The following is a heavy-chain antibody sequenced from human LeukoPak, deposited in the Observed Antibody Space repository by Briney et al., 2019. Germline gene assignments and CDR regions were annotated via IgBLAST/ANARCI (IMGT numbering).Heavy chain of an antibody. J-gene: IGHJ5*02. CDR2: TYYRSKWYN. V-gene: IGHV6-1*01. D-gene: IGHD7-27*01. Sequence: SQTLSLTCAISRDSVSSNSAAWNWIRQSPWRGLEWLGRTYYRSKWYNEYGVSVKSRLTISTDTSKNQFSLQLNSVTPEDTAAYYCARELGWFDHWGQGTLVTVSS. CDR3: ARELGWFDH. CDR1: RDSVSSNSAA.